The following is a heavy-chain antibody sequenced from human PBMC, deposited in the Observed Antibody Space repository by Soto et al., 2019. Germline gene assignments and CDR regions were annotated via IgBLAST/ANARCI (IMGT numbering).Heavy chain of an antibody. CDR1: GFTFSSYE. Sequence: GGSLRLSCAASGFTFSSYELNWVRQAPGKGLEWVSYISSSGSTIYYADSVKGRFTISRDNGKNSLYLQMNSLRAEDTDVQYCARGRPELGICIDDWGQGTLVTVSS. CDR2: ISSSGSTI. CDR3: ARGRPELGICIDD. J-gene: IGHJ4*02. V-gene: IGHV3-48*03. D-gene: IGHD7-27*01.